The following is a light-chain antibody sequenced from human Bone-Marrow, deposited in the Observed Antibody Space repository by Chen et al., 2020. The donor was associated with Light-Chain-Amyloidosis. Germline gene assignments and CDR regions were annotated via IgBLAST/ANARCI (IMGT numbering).Light chain of an antibody. CDR2: DDT. CDR3: HVWEDNSDHHV. Sequence: SYVLTQAPSVSAAPGQTATIFCGGNDIGSKSLHWYRQRPGQAPVLIVYDDTDRPSGIPARFSGSNSGSTATRTISRVEAGDEADYDCHVWEDNSDHHVFGGGTKLTVL. CDR1: DIGSKS. J-gene: IGLJ2*01. V-gene: IGLV3-21*02.